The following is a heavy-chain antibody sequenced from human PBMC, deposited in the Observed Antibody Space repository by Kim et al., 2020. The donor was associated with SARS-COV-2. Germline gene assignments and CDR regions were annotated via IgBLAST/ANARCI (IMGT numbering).Heavy chain of an antibody. Sequence: ADSVKGRFTISRDNSKNTLYLQMNSLRAEDTAVYYCAREIVGATTGAFDIWGQGTLVTVSS. CDR3: AREIVGATTGAFDI. D-gene: IGHD1-26*01. J-gene: IGHJ3*02. V-gene: IGHV3-33*01.